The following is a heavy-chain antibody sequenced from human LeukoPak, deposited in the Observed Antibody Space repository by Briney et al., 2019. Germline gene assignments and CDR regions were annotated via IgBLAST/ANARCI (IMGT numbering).Heavy chain of an antibody. CDR2: ISYDGSNK. D-gene: IGHD5-12*01. Sequence: GGSLRLSCAASGFTFNSYAIHWVRQAPGKGLEWVAVISYDGSNKYYADSVKGRFTISRDNSKNTLYLQLNSLRPEDTAVYYCARDQLAYSGYDTLFDYWGQGTLVTVSS. CDR3: ARDQLAYSGYDTLFDY. J-gene: IGHJ4*02. V-gene: IGHV3-30*04. CDR1: GFTFNSYA.